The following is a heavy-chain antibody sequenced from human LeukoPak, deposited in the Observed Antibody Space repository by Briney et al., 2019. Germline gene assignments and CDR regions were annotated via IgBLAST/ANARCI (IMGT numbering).Heavy chain of an antibody. J-gene: IGHJ4*02. CDR2: ISYDGGNE. CDR3: AKDQGKAAAGSYFDY. Sequence: PGGSLRLSCAASGFTFSSYAMHWVRQAPGKGLEWVAVISYDGGNEYSADSVKGRFTISRDNSKNTLYLQMNSLRAEDTAVYYCAKDQGKAAAGSYFDYWGQGTLVTVSS. D-gene: IGHD6-13*01. CDR1: GFTFSSYA. V-gene: IGHV3-30*04.